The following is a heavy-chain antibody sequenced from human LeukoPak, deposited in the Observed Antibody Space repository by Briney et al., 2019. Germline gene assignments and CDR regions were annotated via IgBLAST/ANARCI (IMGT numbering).Heavy chain of an antibody. V-gene: IGHV3-7*01. CDR3: ARAQHEWIMDY. Sequence: PGGSLRLSCAASGFSSSNYWMSWVRQAPGKGLEWVANIKQDGSEKYYLDSVKGRFTISRDNAKNSLYLQMNSLRAEDTAVYYCARAQHEWIMDYWGQGTLVTVSS. CDR2: IKQDGSEK. D-gene: IGHD5-12*01. J-gene: IGHJ4*02. CDR1: GFSSSNYW.